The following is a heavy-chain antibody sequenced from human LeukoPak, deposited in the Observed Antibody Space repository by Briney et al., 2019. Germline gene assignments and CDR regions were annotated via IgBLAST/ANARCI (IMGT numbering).Heavy chain of an antibody. CDR3: ARDVDSRTTIFGVVGYFDL. CDR1: GGSISSYY. Sequence: SETLSLTCTVSGGSISSYYWSWIRQPAGKGLEWIGRIYTSGSTNYNPSLKSRVTMSVDTSKNQFSLKLSSVTAADTAVYYCARDVDSRTTIFGVVGYFDLWGRGTLVTVSS. J-gene: IGHJ2*01. V-gene: IGHV4-4*07. CDR2: IYTSGST. D-gene: IGHD3-3*01.